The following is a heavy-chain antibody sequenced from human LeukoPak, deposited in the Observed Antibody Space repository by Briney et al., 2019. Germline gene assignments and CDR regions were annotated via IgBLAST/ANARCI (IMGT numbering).Heavy chain of an antibody. CDR1: GGSISRSSYY. CDR2: MYYSGST. Sequence: SETLSLTCTVSGGSISRSSYYWGWIRQPPGKGLEWIGSMYYSGSTYYNPSLKSRVTISVDTSKNQFSLKLSAVTAADTAVYYSARAGGFTILRGAVNNWFDPWGQGTLVTVSS. J-gene: IGHJ5*02. CDR3: ARAGGFTILRGAVNNWFDP. D-gene: IGHD3-10*01. V-gene: IGHV4-39*07.